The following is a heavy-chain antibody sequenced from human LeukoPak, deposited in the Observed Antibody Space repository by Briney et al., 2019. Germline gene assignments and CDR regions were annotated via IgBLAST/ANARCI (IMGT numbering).Heavy chain of an antibody. CDR1: GYTFTSYG. Sequence: ASVKVSCKASGYTFTSYGISWVRQAPGQGLEWMGWISAYNGNTNYAQKLQGRVTMTTDTSTSTAYMELRSLRSDDTAVYYCAREGNYYGSGSYYFDLWGRGILVTVSS. CDR2: ISAYNGNT. CDR3: AREGNYYGSGSYYFDL. V-gene: IGHV1-18*01. D-gene: IGHD3-10*01. J-gene: IGHJ2*01.